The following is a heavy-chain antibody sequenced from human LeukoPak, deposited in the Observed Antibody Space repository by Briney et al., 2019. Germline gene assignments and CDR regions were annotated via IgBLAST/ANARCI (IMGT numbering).Heavy chain of an antibody. J-gene: IGHJ3*02. CDR2: INPNSGGT. V-gene: IGHV1-2*02. CDR1: GYTFTGYY. D-gene: IGHD6-19*01. Sequence: ASVKVSCKASGYTFTGYYMHWVRQAPGQGLEWMGWINPNSGGTNYAQKFQGRVTMTRDTSISTAYMELSRLRSDDTAVYYCAREDVAASAGAFDIWGQGTMVTASS. CDR3: AREDVAASAGAFDI.